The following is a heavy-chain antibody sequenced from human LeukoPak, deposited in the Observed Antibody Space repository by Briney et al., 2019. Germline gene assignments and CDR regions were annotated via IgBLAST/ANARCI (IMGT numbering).Heavy chain of an antibody. J-gene: IGHJ4*02. CDR1: GFTFSSYA. CDR3: AKEGPKTGNTYGYEYDC. V-gene: IGHV3-23*01. Sequence: GGSLRLSCAASGFTFSSYAMSWVRQAPGKGLEWVSAVSSSGGSTNYADYVKGQFTSSRDNSKNTVYFHINNLRAEDTAVYYCAKEGPKTGNTYGYEYDCWGQGTLVTVSS. D-gene: IGHD5-18*01. CDR2: VSSSGGST.